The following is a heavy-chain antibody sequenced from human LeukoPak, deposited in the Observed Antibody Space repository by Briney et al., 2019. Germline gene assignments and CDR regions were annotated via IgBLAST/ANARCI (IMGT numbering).Heavy chain of an antibody. CDR2: ISYDGSNK. J-gene: IGHJ4*02. CDR3: AKDFPDNWNDVGY. Sequence: GGSLRLSCAVSGFTFNTYGIHWVRQTPGKGLEWVALISYDGSNKYYADSVKGRFTISRDNSKNTLYLQMNSLRAEDTAVYYCAKDFPDNWNDVGYWGQGTLVTVSS. CDR1: GFTFNTYG. V-gene: IGHV3-30*18. D-gene: IGHD1-20*01.